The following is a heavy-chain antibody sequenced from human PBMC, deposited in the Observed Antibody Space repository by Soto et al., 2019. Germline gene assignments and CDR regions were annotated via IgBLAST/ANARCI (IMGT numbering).Heavy chain of an antibody. J-gene: IGHJ4*01. D-gene: IGHD2-15*01. V-gene: IGHV4-31*03. Sequence: PSETLSLTCTVSGGSISSGGYYWSWIRQFPGKGLEWIGYIYYSGSTYYNPSLKSRATISVDTSKNQFSLKMRSVTAADTAVYYCASATTDGGGSSYYWGHGTLVTVSS. CDR2: IYYSGST. CDR1: GGSISSGGYY. CDR3: ASATTDGGGSSYY.